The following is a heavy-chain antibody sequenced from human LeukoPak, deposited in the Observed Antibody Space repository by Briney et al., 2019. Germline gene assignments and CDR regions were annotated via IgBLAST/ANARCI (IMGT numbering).Heavy chain of an antibody. D-gene: IGHD5-12*01. V-gene: IGHV4-34*01. Sequence: SETLSLTCAVYGGSFSGYYWSWIRQPPGEGLEWIGSIYYSGSTYYNPSLKSRVTISVDTSKNQFSLKLSSVTAADTAVYYCARGRQIVATPRRYYFDYWGQGTLVTVSS. J-gene: IGHJ4*02. CDR3: ARGRQIVATPRRYYFDY. CDR1: GGSFSGYY. CDR2: IYYSGST.